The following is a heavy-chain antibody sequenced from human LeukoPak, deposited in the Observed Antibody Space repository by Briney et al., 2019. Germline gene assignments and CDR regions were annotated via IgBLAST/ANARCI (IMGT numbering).Heavy chain of an antibody. D-gene: IGHD6-19*01. J-gene: IGHJ4*02. CDR2: ISSSSYI. Sequence: GGSLRLSCAASGFTFSSYSMKWVPQAPGEGLEWVSSISSSSYIYYANSAKGRFTISRDDAKNSLYLQMNSLRADDTAVYYCARVGEVSSGWYYNYWGQGTLVTVSS. CDR3: ARVGEVSSGWYYNY. V-gene: IGHV3-21*01. CDR1: GFTFSSYS.